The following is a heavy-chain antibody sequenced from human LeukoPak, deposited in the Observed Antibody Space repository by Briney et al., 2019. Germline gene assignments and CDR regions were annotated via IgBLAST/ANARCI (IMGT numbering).Heavy chain of an antibody. CDR3: ARDSSNYYGSGSFSPSPDY. CDR1: GFTVSSNY. V-gene: IGHV3-66*01. D-gene: IGHD3-10*01. Sequence: GGSLRLSCAASGFTVSSNYMSWVRQAPGKGLEWVSVIYSGGSTYYADSVKGRFTISRDNSKNTLYLQMNSLRAEDTAVYYFARDSSNYYGSGSFSPSPDYWGQGTLVTVSS. CDR2: IYSGGST. J-gene: IGHJ4*02.